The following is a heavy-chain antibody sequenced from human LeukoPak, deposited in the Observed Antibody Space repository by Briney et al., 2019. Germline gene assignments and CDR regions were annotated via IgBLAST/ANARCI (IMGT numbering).Heavy chain of an antibody. CDR3: VRVPRIAGAGSNNWFDR. V-gene: IGHV4-34*01. D-gene: IGHD6-13*01. Sequence: PSETLSLSCAVYGVSFSGYYWSWIRQPPGKGLEWIGEINHSGSTNYNPSLKSPVTISVDTSKKQFSLKLSSVTAADTAVYYCVRVPRIAGAGSNNWFDRWGQGTLVTVPS. CDR1: GVSFSGYY. CDR2: INHSGST. J-gene: IGHJ5*02.